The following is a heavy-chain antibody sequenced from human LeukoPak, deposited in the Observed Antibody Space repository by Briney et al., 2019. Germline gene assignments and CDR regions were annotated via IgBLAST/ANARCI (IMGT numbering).Heavy chain of an antibody. D-gene: IGHD2-15*01. CDR2: INPNSGGT. CDR3: ARGNEDCSGGSCCPLGY. CDR1: GYTFTGYY. Sequence: ASVKVSCKTSGYTFTGYYMHWVRQAPGQGLEWMGWINPNSGGTNYAQKFQGRVTMTRDTSISTTYMELSRLRSDDTAVYYCARGNEDCSGGSCCPLGYWGQGTLVTVSS. J-gene: IGHJ4*02. V-gene: IGHV1-2*02.